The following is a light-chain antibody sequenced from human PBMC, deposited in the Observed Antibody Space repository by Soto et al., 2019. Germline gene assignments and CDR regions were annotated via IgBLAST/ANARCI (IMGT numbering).Light chain of an antibody. CDR2: GAS. J-gene: IGKJ1*01. CDR1: ESVASSY. CDR3: QQYGRSPWT. Sequence: EIGLTQSPGTLSLSPGEVATLSCRASESVASSYLAWYQQIPGQAPRLLIYGASSRATGIPDRFSGSGSGTDFTLTITRLQPEDFAVYYCQQYGRSPWTSGQGTKVYI. V-gene: IGKV3-20*01.